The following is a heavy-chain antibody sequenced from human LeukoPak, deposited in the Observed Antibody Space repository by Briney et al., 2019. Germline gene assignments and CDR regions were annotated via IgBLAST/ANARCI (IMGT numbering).Heavy chain of an antibody. Sequence: PSETLSLTCAVYGGSFSGYYWSWIRQPPGKGLEWIGEINHSGSTNYNPSLKSRVTISVDTSKNQFSLKLSSVTAADTAVYYCARGGTRGDSNYDYYYYMDVWGKGTTVTVSS. V-gene: IGHV4-34*01. CDR3: ARGGTRGDSNYDYYYYMDV. D-gene: IGHD4-11*01. J-gene: IGHJ6*03. CDR2: INHSGST. CDR1: GGSFSGYY.